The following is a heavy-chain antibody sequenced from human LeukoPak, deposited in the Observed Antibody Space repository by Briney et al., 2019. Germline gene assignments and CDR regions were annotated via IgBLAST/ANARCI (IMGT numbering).Heavy chain of an antibody. CDR2: INPNSGGT. J-gene: IGHJ5*02. D-gene: IGHD6-19*01. Sequence: ASVKVSCKASGYTFTGYYMHWVRQAPGQGLEWMGWINPNSGGTNYAQKFQGRVTMTRDTSISTAYMELSRLRSGDTAVYYCARDRRRIAVGGRWGNWFDPWGQGTLVTVSS. V-gene: IGHV1-2*02. CDR3: ARDRRRIAVGGRWGNWFDP. CDR1: GYTFTGYY.